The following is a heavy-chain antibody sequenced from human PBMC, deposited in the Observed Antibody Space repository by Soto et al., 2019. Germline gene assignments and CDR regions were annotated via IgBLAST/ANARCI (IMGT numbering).Heavy chain of an antibody. CDR1: GYMFTGYD. V-gene: IGHV1-2*02. Sequence: QVQLEQSGAEVKKPGASVKVSCKASGYMFTGYDIHWVRQAPGQGLEWVGWINPNSGATKYAQKFQGRVTMTRAVPISTAYMELSRVGSDDTAVYFCAREVTMVRGARVYGLDVWGQGTTVTVSS. D-gene: IGHD3-10*01. J-gene: IGHJ6*02. CDR2: INPNSGAT. CDR3: AREVTMVRGARVYGLDV.